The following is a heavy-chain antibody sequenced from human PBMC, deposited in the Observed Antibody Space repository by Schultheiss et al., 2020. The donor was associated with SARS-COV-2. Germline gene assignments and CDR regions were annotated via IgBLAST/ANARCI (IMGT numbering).Heavy chain of an antibody. CDR2: ISGSGGST. V-gene: IGHV3-23*01. Sequence: GGSLRLSCAASGFTFSSYAMSWVRQAPGKGLEWVSAISGSGGSTYYADSVKGRFTISRDNSKNTLYLQMNSLRAEDTAVYYCAREGSGWYEGSVDYWGQGTLVTVSS. J-gene: IGHJ4*02. CDR3: AREGSGWYEGSVDY. CDR1: GFTFSSYA. D-gene: IGHD6-19*01.